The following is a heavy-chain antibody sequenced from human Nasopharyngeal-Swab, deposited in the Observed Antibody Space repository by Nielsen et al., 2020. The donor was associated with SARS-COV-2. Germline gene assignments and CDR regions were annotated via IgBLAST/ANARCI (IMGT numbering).Heavy chain of an antibody. J-gene: IGHJ6*02. CDR3: ARDRGSDYDFWSGYYRVDYGMDV. CDR2: ISGSGGST. CDR1: GFTFSSYA. Sequence: GESLKISCAASGFTFSSYAMSWVRQAPGKGLEWVSAISGSGGSTYYADSVKGRFTISRDNSKNTLYLQMNSLRAEDTAVYYCARDRGSDYDFWSGYYRVDYGMDVWGQGTTVTVSS. V-gene: IGHV3-23*01. D-gene: IGHD3-3*01.